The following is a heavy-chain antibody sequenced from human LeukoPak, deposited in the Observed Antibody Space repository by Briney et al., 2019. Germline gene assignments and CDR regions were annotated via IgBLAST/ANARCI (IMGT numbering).Heavy chain of an antibody. Sequence: GESPQISCKCSGYSFTTYWIGWVRQLPGRGLEWMGIIYPGDSDTRYSPSFQGQVTISADKSISTAYLQWSSLKASDTAMYYCAREYSTSSSWFDPWGQGTLVTVSS. CDR3: AREYSTSSSWFDP. J-gene: IGHJ5*02. CDR1: GYSFTTYW. V-gene: IGHV5-51*01. CDR2: IYPGDSDT. D-gene: IGHD6-6*01.